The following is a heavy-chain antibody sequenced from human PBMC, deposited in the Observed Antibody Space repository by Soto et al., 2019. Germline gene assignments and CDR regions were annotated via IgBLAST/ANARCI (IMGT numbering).Heavy chain of an antibody. CDR3: GRVRFGDPFDF. J-gene: IGHJ4*02. CDR2: FNPDNQNT. D-gene: IGHD3-16*01. Sequence: ASVKGSCKVSGYRFTTYGINWVLQAPGQGLEWVGWFNPDNQNTNYAQKFQDRVSLTTDSSTNTAYMELRDLRSDDTAVYYCGRVRFGDPFDFWGQGSLVTVSS. CDR1: GYRFTTYG. V-gene: IGHV1-18*01.